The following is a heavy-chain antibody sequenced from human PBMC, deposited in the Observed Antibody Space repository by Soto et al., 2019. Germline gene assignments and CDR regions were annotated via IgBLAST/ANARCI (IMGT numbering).Heavy chain of an antibody. J-gene: IGHJ4*02. CDR2: ISYDGSNK. CDR1: GFTFSSYD. D-gene: IGHD6-13*01. V-gene: IGHV3-30*18. CDR3: AKRYSSSWKTFDY. Sequence: PGGSLRLSCAASGFTFSSYDMHWVRQAPGKGLEWVAVISYDGSNKYYADSVKGRFTISRDNSKNTLYLQVNSLRAEDTAVYYCAKRYSSSWKTFDYWGQGTQVTVSS.